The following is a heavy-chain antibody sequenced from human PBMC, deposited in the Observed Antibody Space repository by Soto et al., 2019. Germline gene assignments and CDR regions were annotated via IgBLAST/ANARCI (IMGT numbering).Heavy chain of an antibody. CDR3: ARIIGYCRNNDCSWTFDI. CDR2: VYPSDSDV. J-gene: IGHJ3*02. V-gene: IGHV5-51*01. D-gene: IGHD2-15*01. Sequence: PGESLKISCQGTGYRFSSSWIGWVRQKPGKGLEWLGNVYPSDSDVRYSPAFEGQVTISADNSISTAYLQLSSLKASDTAMYYCARIIGYCRNNDCSWTFDIWGQGTMVTVSS. CDR1: GYRFSSSW.